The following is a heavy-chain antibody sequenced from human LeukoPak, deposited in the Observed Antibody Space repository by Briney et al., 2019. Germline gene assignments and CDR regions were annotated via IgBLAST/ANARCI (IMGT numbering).Heavy chain of an antibody. CDR3: ARINIIGSSPVHHFDY. V-gene: IGHV4-59*08. CDR1: GGSISGYY. CDR2: IFYSGST. Sequence: SETLSLTCTVPGGSISGYYWSWIRQPPGKGLEYIAYIFYSGSTDYNPSLKSRVTISVDTSKNKFSLKLSSVTAADTAVYYCARINIIGSSPVHHFDYWGQGTLVTVSS. D-gene: IGHD6-13*01. J-gene: IGHJ4*02.